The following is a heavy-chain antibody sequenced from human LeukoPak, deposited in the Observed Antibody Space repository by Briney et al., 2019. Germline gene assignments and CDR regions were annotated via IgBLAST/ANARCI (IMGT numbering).Heavy chain of an antibody. Sequence: GESLKISCKGSGYSFTSYWIGWVRQMTGKGLEWMGIIYPGDSDTRYSPSFQGQVTISADKSISTAYLQWSSLKASDTAMYYCARRYYDLWSGYYSSYYFDYWGQGTLVTVSS. J-gene: IGHJ4*02. V-gene: IGHV5-51*01. CDR2: IYPGDSDT. CDR3: ARRYYDLWSGYYSSYYFDY. D-gene: IGHD3-3*01. CDR1: GYSFTSYW.